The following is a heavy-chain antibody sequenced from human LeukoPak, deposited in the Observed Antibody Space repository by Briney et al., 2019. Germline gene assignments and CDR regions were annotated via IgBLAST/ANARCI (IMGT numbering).Heavy chain of an antibody. J-gene: IGHJ4*02. D-gene: IGHD6-19*01. CDR3: ARDTVDRIAVAPENY. V-gene: IGHV1-46*01. CDR1: GYTFTSYY. CDR2: INPSGGST. Sequence: ASVKVSCKASGYTFTSYYMHWVRQAPGQGLEWMGIINPSGGSTSYAQKFQGRVTMTRDTSTSTVYMGLSSLRSEDTAVYYCARDTVDRIAVAPENYWGQGTLVTVSS.